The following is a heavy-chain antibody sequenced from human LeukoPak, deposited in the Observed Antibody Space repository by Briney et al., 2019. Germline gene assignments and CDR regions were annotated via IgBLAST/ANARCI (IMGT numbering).Heavy chain of an antibody. D-gene: IGHD6-13*01. CDR1: GFTFSSYA. J-gene: IGHJ4*02. V-gene: IGHV3-23*01. Sequence: PGGSLRLSCAASGFTFSSYAMSWVRQAPGKGLEWVSAISGSGGSTYYADSVKGRFTISRDNSKNTLYLQMNSLRAEDTAVYYCAKDRRSAYIAAAGPLFDYWGQGTLVTVSS. CDR2: ISGSGGST. CDR3: AKDRRSAYIAAAGPLFDY.